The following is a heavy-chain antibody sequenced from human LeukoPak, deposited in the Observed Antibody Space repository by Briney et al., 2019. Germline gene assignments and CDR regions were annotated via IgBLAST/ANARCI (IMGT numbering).Heavy chain of an antibody. D-gene: IGHD3-9*01. CDR1: GFTFSSYS. V-gene: IGHV3-21*01. CDR2: ISGGSGSI. CDR3: ARANPPAISFFDW. J-gene: IGHJ4*02. Sequence: PGGSLRLSCAASGFTFSSYSMNWVRLAPGKGLEWVASISGGSGSIYYADSVKGRFTISRDNAKNSLYLQMNSLRAEDTAVYYCARANPPAISFFDWWGQGTLVSVSS.